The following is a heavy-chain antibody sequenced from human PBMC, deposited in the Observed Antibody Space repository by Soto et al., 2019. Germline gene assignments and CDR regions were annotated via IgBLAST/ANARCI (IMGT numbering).Heavy chain of an antibody. Sequence: SVKVSCQAFGGTLSSYAIRWGRQAPGQGLEWMGGIIPIFGTANCAQKFQGRVTITADESTSTAYMELSSLRSEDTAVYYCARSYYDFWVGVGMDVWGQGTTVTVSS. D-gene: IGHD3-3*01. CDR2: IIPIFGTA. CDR1: GGTLSSYA. J-gene: IGHJ6*02. V-gene: IGHV1-69*13. CDR3: ARSYYDFWVGVGMDV.